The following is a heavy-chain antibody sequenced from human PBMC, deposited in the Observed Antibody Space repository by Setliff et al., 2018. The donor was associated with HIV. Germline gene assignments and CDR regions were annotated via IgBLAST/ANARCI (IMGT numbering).Heavy chain of an antibody. CDR2: INVNSGGT. J-gene: IGHJ4*02. Sequence: ASVKVSCKASGYLFTGYYMHWVRQAPGQGLEWMGWINVNSGGTKYAQKFQGRVTMTRDTSISTAYMELSRLRSDDTAVYYCARGFRFRGIAAAAAFDYWGQGTLVTVSS. D-gene: IGHD6-13*01. CDR1: GYLFTGYY. V-gene: IGHV1-2*02. CDR3: ARGFRFRGIAAAAAFDY.